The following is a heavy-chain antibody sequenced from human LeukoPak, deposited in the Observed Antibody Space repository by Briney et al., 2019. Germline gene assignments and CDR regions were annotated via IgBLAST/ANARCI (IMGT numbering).Heavy chain of an antibody. Sequence: PSQTLSLTCTVSGGSISSGGYYWSWIRQHPGKGLEWIGYIYHSGSTYYNPSLKSRVTISVDRSKNQFSLKLSSVTAADTAVYYCARGWDGHFDYWGQGTLVTVSS. J-gene: IGHJ4*02. CDR2: IYHSGST. V-gene: IGHV4-30-2*01. D-gene: IGHD1-26*01. CDR1: GGSISSGGYY. CDR3: ARGWDGHFDY.